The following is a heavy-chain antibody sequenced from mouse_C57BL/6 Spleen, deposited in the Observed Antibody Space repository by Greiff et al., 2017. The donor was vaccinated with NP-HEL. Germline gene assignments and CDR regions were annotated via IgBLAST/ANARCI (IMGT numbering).Heavy chain of an antibody. D-gene: IGHD2-1*01. J-gene: IGHJ3*01. CDR1: GFTFSSYA. CDR2: ISDGGSYT. V-gene: IGHV5-4*03. CDR3: ARSLIYYGNYWFAY. Sequence: EVMLVESGGGLVKPGGSLKLSCAASGFTFSSYAMSWVRQTPEKRLEWVATISDGGSYTYYPDNVKGRFTISRDNAKNNLYLQMSQLKSEDTAMYYCARSLIYYGNYWFAYWGQGTLVTVSA.